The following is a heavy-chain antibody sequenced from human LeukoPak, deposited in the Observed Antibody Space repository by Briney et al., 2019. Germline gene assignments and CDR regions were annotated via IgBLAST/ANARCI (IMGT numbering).Heavy chain of an antibody. J-gene: IGHJ4*02. CDR1: GGSVSSTSYF. CDR2: IKYSGCT. Sequence: SETLSLTCTVSGGSVSSTSYFWGWIRQPPGNGLEWIGSIKYSGCTYYNPSLKSRVTISVDTSKNQFSLKLSSVTAADTAVYYRARERLGAARSGADYWGQGTLVTVSS. D-gene: IGHD6-6*01. V-gene: IGHV4-39*02. CDR3: ARERLGAARSGADY.